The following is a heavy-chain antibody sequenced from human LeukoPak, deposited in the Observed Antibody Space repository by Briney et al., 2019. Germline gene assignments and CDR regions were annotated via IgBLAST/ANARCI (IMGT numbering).Heavy chain of an antibody. Sequence: ASVKVSCKASGYTFTSYYMHWVRQAPGQGLEWMGIINPSGGSTNYAQKFQGRVTITADKSTSTAYMELSSLRSEDTAVYYCARDGDPSTGPHWGQGTLVTVSS. CDR2: INPSGGST. V-gene: IGHV1-46*01. CDR3: ARDGDPSTGPH. J-gene: IGHJ1*01. CDR1: GYTFTSYY. D-gene: IGHD7-27*01.